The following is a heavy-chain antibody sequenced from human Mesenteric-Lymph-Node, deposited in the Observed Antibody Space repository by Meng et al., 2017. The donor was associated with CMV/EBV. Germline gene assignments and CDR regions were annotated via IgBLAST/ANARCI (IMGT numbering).Heavy chain of an antibody. CDR1: GYTFTNYW. J-gene: IGHJ4*02. V-gene: IGHV5-51*01. Sequence: GESLKISCKASGYTFTNYWIGWVRQKPGNDLEWMGIISPSDSDTKYSPSFQGRVTISVDRSISTAYLQWSSLEASDTAVFYCARWGHGSTTFGYYFDYWGQGTRVTVS. D-gene: IGHD1-26*01. CDR2: ISPSDSDT. CDR3: ARWGHGSTTFGYYFDY.